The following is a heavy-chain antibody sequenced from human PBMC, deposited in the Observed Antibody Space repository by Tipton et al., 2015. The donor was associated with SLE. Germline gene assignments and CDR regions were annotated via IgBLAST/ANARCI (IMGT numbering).Heavy chain of an antibody. J-gene: IGHJ3*01. D-gene: IGHD5-12*01. CDR3: ARTSVWLPDACDL. Sequence: GSLRLSCAASGFTFSSHWMHWVRQAPGKGLVGVSRIIYDGRGAEYADSLEGRFTISRDNAKNMVYLHMNGLRAEDTVIYYCARTSVWLPDACDLWGRGPRVTLPS. CDR1: GFTFSSHW. CDR2: IIYDGRGA. V-gene: IGHV3-74*03.